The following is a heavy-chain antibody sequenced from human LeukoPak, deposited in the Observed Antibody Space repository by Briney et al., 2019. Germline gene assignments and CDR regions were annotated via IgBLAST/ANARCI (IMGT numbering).Heavy chain of an antibody. D-gene: IGHD3-22*01. J-gene: IGHJ4*02. V-gene: IGHV3-23*01. CDR3: AKRGVVIRVILVGFHKEAYYFDS. CDR1: GITLSNYG. Sequence: GGSLRLSRAVSGITLSNYGMSWVRQAPGKGLEWVAGISDSGGRTNYADSVKGRFTIPRDNPKNTLYLQMNSLRAEDTAVYFCAKRGVVIRVILVGFHKEAYYFDSWGQGALVTVSS. CDR2: ISDSGGRT.